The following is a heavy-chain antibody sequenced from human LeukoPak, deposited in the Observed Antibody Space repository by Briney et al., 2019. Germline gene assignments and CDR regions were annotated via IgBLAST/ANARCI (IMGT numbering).Heavy chain of an antibody. V-gene: IGHV3-7*01. CDR2: INPDGSEK. D-gene: IGHD6-19*01. CDR3: ARDRGYSSFDY. CDR1: GFTFRTSW. Sequence: GSLRLSCGASGFTFRTSWMNWVRQAPGKGLEWVASINPDGSEKYSVDSVKGRFTISRDNAKNSLYLQMNSLRAEDTAVYYCARDRGYSSFDYWGQGTLVTVSS. J-gene: IGHJ4*02.